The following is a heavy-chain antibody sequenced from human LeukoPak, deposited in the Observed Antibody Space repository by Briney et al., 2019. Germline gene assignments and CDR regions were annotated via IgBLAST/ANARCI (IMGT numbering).Heavy chain of an antibody. Sequence: SQTLSLTCTVSGASVSSGGYYWSWIRQHPGKGLEWIGYISYSGSAYYNPSLKDRLTISTDTSKNQFSLMLSSVTAADTAVYYCASRTYYGSGPDYWGQGTLVTVSS. V-gene: IGHV4-31*03. CDR2: ISYSGSA. CDR3: ASRTYYGSGPDY. CDR1: GASVSSGGYY. J-gene: IGHJ4*02. D-gene: IGHD3-10*01.